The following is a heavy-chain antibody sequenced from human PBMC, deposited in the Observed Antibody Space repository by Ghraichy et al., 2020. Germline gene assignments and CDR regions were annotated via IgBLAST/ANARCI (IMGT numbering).Heavy chain of an antibody. D-gene: IGHD6-19*01. J-gene: IGHJ4*02. Sequence: SETLSLTCTVSGGSISSSSYYWGWIRQPPRKGLEWIGSIYYSGSTYYNPSLKSRVTISVDTSKNQFSLKLSSVTAADTAVYYCARHLALYSSGWYDYWGQGTLVTVSS. V-gene: IGHV4-39*01. CDR2: IYYSGST. CDR3: ARHLALYSSGWYDY. CDR1: GGSISSSSYY.